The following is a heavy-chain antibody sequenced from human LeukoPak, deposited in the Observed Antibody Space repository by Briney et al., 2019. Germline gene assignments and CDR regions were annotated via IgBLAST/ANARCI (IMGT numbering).Heavy chain of an antibody. V-gene: IGHV4-39*01. CDR2: IYYSGNT. Sequence: SETLSLTCTVSGGSISSDSYYWGWIRQPPGKGLEWIGSIYYSGNTYNNPSLKSRVTISVDTSKNQFSLKLSSVTAADTAMYYCARLTYTTYYYYYMDVWGKGTTVTVSS. J-gene: IGHJ6*03. CDR3: ARLTYTTYYYYYMDV. CDR1: GGSISSDSYY. D-gene: IGHD1-26*01.